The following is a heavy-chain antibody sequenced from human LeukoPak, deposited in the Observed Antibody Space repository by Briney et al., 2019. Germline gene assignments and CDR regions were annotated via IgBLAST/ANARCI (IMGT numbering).Heavy chain of an antibody. CDR2: ISGYNGNT. V-gene: IGHV1-18*01. CDR1: GYTFTSYG. J-gene: IGHJ6*02. D-gene: IGHD2-2*01. Sequence: ASVKVSCKASGYTFTSYGISWVRQAPGQGLEWMGWISGYNGNTNHAQKLQGRVTMTTDTSTSTAYMELRSLRSDDTAVYYCAREGYCSSTSCYAPHYYQYYGMDVWGQGTTVTVSS. CDR3: AREGYCSSTSCYAPHYYQYYGMDV.